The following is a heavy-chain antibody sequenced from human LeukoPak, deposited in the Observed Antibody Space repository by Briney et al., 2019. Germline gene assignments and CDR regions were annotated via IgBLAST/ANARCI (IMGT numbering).Heavy chain of an antibody. Sequence: GGSLRLSCVASGFTFSTYAMSWIRQAPGKGLEWVSYISSSGSTIYYADSVKGRFTISRDNAKNSLYLQMNSLRAEDTAVYYCARHYYDSSGYENWGQGTLVTVSS. J-gene: IGHJ4*02. CDR3: ARHYYDSSGYEN. CDR1: GFTFSTYA. D-gene: IGHD3-22*01. V-gene: IGHV3-11*01. CDR2: ISSSGSTI.